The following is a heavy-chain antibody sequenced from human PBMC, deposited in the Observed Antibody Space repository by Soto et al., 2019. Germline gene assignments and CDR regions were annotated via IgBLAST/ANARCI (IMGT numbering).Heavy chain of an antibody. CDR2: IRSKANSYAT. D-gene: IGHD3-3*01. V-gene: IGHV3-73*01. CDR1: GFTFSGSA. J-gene: IGHJ5*02. Sequence: GGSLRLSCAASGFTFSGSAMHWVRQASGKGLEWVGRIRSKANSYATAYAASVKGRFTISRDDSKNTAYLQMNSLKTEDAAVYYCTRSHYDFWSGYNWFDPWGQGTLVTVSS. CDR3: TRSHYDFWSGYNWFDP.